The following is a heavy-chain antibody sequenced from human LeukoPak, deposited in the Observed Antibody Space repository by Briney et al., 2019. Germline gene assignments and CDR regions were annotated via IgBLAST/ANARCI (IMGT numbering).Heavy chain of an antibody. V-gene: IGHV3-74*01. J-gene: IGHJ5*01. CDR1: GFTFSRYD. Sequence: GGSLRLSCAASGFTFSRYDMHWVRQAPGKGLVWVSRINPAGNYANYADSVKGRFTISRDNAKNTVYLQMNSLRAEDTALFYCVRDWDHYDFDSWGQGTLVTVSS. CDR3: VRDWDHYDFDS. CDR2: INPAGNYA. D-gene: IGHD3-3*01.